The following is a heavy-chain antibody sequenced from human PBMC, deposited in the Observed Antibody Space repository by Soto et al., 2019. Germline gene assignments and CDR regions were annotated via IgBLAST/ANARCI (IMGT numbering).Heavy chain of an antibody. Sequence: GESLKISCKGSGYSFTSYWISWVRQMPGKGLEWVGRIDPSDSYTNYSPSFQGHVTISADKSISTAYLQWSSLKASDTAMYYCARDGYNSDAFDIWGQGTMVTVSS. D-gene: IGHD1-1*01. J-gene: IGHJ3*02. V-gene: IGHV5-10-1*01. CDR2: IDPSDSYT. CDR1: GYSFTSYW. CDR3: ARDGYNSDAFDI.